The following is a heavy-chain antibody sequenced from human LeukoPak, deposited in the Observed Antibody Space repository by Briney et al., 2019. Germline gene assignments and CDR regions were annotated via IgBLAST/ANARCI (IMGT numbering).Heavy chain of an antibody. J-gene: IGHJ4*02. D-gene: IGHD6-6*01. CDR1: GFTVSSNY. Sequence: GGSLRLSCAASGFTVSSNYMSWVRQAPGKGLEWVSVIYSGGSTYYADSVKGRFTISRDNSKNTLYLQMNSLRAEDTAVYYCARVIAARHFDYWGQETLVTVSS. CDR2: IYSGGST. CDR3: ARVIAARHFDY. V-gene: IGHV3-53*01.